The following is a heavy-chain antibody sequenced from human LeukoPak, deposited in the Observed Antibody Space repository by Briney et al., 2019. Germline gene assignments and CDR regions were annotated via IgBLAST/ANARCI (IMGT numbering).Heavy chain of an antibody. J-gene: IGHJ4*02. CDR3: ARDRGAAAGN. V-gene: IGHV3-53*01. D-gene: IGHD6-13*01. CDR2: IYRGGST. Sequence: GGSLRLSCAASGFNVSNNYMCWVRQAPGKGLEWVSVIYRGGSTYYADSVKVRFTMSRDNSKNTVYLQMDSLRAEDTAVYYCARDRGAAAGNWGQGTLVTVSS. CDR1: GFNVSNNY.